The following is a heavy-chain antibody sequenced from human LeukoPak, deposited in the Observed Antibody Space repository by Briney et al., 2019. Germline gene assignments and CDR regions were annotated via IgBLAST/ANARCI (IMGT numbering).Heavy chain of an antibody. D-gene: IGHD2-2*01. CDR2: INHSGST. CDR3: ARGVSGPQRGYFDY. CDR1: GGSFSGYY. J-gene: IGHJ4*02. Sequence: SETLSLTCAVYGGSFSGYYWSWIRQPPGKGLEWIGEINHSGSTNYNPSLKSRVTISVDTSKNQFSLKLSSVTAADTAVYYCARGVSGPQRGYFDYWGQGTLVAVSS. V-gene: IGHV4-34*01.